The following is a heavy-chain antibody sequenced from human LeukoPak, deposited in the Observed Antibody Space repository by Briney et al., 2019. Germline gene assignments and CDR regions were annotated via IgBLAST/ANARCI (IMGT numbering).Heavy chain of an antibody. CDR3: ATNRAGTYDRPFDI. CDR2: IHYTGTT. V-gene: IGHV4-59*08. J-gene: IGHJ3*02. Sequence: PSETLSLTCIVSGGSINNHYWTWIRQTPGKGLEWIGDIHYTGTTKYNPSLKRRVTISIDTAKNQFSVELSSGTATDTAAYFCATNRAGTYDRPFDIWGQGTMVTVSS. D-gene: IGHD1-26*01. CDR1: GGSINNHY.